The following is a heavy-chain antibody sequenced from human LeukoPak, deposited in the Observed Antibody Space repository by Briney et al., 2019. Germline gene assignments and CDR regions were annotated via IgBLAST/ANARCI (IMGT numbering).Heavy chain of an antibody. CDR3: ACLMVYGWYFDL. V-gene: IGHV4-38-2*02. J-gene: IGHJ2*01. Sequence: SETLSLTCTVSGYSISSGYYWGWTRPPPGKGLEWIGSIYHSGSTYYNPSLKSRVTISVDTSKNQFSLKLSSVTAADTAVYYCACLMVYGWYFDLWGRGTLVTVSS. CDR2: IYHSGST. D-gene: IGHD2-8*01. CDR1: GYSISSGYY.